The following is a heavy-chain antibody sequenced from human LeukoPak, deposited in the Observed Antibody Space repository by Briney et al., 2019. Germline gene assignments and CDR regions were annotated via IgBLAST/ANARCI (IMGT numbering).Heavy chain of an antibody. V-gene: IGHV4-59*01. CDR2: FYYSGST. J-gene: IGHJ4*02. Sequence: PSETLSLTCTVSGGSISSYYWSWIRQPPGKGLEWIGYFYYSGSTNYNPSLKSRVTISVDTSKNQFSLNLSSVTAADTAVYYCARGVDYGDYPYFDYWGQGTLVTVSS. D-gene: IGHD4-17*01. CDR1: GGSISSYY. CDR3: ARGVDYGDYPYFDY.